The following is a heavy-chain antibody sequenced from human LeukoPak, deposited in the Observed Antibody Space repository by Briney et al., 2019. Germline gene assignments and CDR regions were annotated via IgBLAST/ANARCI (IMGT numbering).Heavy chain of an antibody. J-gene: IGHJ4*02. D-gene: IGHD3-3*01. V-gene: IGHV3-11*04. CDR3: ARAYAYYDFWSGYEFDY. CDR1: GFTFSDYY. Sequence: RAGGSLRLSCAASGFTFSDYYMSWIRQAPGKGLEWVSYISSSGSTIYYADSVKGRFTISRDNAKNSLYLQMNSLRAEDTAVYYCARAYAYYDFWSGYEFDYWGQGTLVTVSS. CDR2: ISSSGSTI.